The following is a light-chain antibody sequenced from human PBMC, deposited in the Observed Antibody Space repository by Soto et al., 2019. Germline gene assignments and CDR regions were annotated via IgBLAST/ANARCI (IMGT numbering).Light chain of an antibody. V-gene: IGKV1-9*01. CDR1: QGISSY. J-gene: IGKJ4*01. CDR3: QQLNNYPLT. CDR2: AAS. Sequence: DIQLTQSPSFLSASVGDRVTITCRASQGISSYLAWYQQKPGKAPKLLIYAASTLQGGVPSRFSGSESGTEFTLTISSLQPEDFATYYCQQLNNYPLTLGGGTKVDIK.